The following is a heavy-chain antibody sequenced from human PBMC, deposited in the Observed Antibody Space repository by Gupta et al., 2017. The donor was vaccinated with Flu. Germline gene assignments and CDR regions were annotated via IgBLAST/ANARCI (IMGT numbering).Heavy chain of an antibody. D-gene: IGHD3-22*01. CDR1: GGIFNSYG. J-gene: IGHJ4*02. V-gene: IGHV1-69*06. CDR2: IIDIFGKT. Sequence: QVQVVQSGAEVKKPGSSVKVSCKASGGIFNSYGISWVRQAPGQGLEWMGGIIDIFGKTDDSQKFQGRVTITEDKATSKVYMELKRRRSEDTDVYYCARCNGYKLTNLDYWGQGTLVTGSS. CDR3: ARCNGYKLTNLDY.